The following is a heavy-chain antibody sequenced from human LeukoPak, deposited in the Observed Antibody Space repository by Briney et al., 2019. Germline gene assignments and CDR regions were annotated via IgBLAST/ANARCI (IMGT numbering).Heavy chain of an antibody. CDR1: GGSFSGYY. J-gene: IGHJ4*02. Sequence: PSETLSLTCAVYGGSFSGYYWSWIRQPPGKGLEWIGEINHSGSTNYNPSLKSRVTISVDTSKNQFSLKLSSVTAADTAVYYCARDSGGYDTTLDYWGQGTLVTVSS. CDR3: ARDSGGYDTTLDY. CDR2: INHSGST. V-gene: IGHV4-34*01. D-gene: IGHD5-12*01.